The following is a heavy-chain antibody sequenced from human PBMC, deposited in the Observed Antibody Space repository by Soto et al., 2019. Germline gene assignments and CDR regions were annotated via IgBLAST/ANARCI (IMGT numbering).Heavy chain of an antibody. CDR3: ARGGATVSLGFEP. D-gene: IGHD1-26*01. CDR2: IRGDGSDK. Sequence: EVQLVESGGDLVQPGGSLTLACAASGFTFGSDWMSWVRQTPGKGLEWVANIRGDGSDKYYVDSVKGRFTISRDNAKNSLYLHMNSLRAEDAAVYYCARGGATVSLGFEPWGQGTLVTVSS. J-gene: IGHJ5*02. V-gene: IGHV3-7*04. CDR1: GFTFGSDW.